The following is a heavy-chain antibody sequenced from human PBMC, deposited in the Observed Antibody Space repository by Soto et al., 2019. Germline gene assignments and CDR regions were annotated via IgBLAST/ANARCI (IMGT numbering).Heavy chain of an antibody. CDR2: IRSKAYGGTT. CDR1: GFTFGDYA. Sequence: PGGSLRLSCTASGFTFGDYAMIWFRQAPGKGLEWVGFIRSKAYGGTTEYAASVKGRFTISRDDSKSIAYLQMNSLKTEDTAVYYCTSNSGWYRPFDYWGQGTLVTVSS. D-gene: IGHD6-19*01. V-gene: IGHV3-49*03. CDR3: TSNSGWYRPFDY. J-gene: IGHJ4*02.